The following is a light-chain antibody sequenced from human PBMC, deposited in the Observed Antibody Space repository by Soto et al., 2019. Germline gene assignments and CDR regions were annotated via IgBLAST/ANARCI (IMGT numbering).Light chain of an antibody. J-gene: IGKJ4*01. CDR3: QRYYGTPLT. CDR1: QSVLYSSNNKNY. CDR2: WAS. Sequence: DIVMTQSPDSLAVSLGERATINCKSSQSVLYSSNNKNYLAWYQQKPGQSPKLLTYWASTRESGVPDRFSGSGSGTDFTLTISSLQAEDVAVYYCQRYYGTPLTFGGGTKVEIK. V-gene: IGKV4-1*01.